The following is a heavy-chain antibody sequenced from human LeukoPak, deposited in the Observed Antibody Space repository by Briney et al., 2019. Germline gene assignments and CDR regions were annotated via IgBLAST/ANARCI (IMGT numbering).Heavy chain of an antibody. CDR2: ISYDGSNK. Sequence: PGRSLRLSCAASGFTFSSYAMHWVRQAPGKGLEWVAVISYDGSNKYYADSVKGRFTISRDNSKNTLYLQMNSLRAEDTAVYYCAIRDVWGRGTTVTVSS. CDR1: GFTFSSYA. CDR3: AIRDV. V-gene: IGHV3-30-3*01. J-gene: IGHJ6*02.